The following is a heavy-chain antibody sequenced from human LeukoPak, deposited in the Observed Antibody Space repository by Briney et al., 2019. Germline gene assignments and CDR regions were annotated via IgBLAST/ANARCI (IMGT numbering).Heavy chain of an antibody. CDR2: IYYSVST. Sequence: SETLSLTCTVSGCSISSYYWSWIRQPPGKGLEWIGYIYYSVSTNYNPSLKSRVTISVDTSKNQFSLKLSSVTAADTAVYYCAYLMDVWGQGTTVTVSS. V-gene: IGHV4-59*01. J-gene: IGHJ6*02. CDR3: AYLMDV. CDR1: GCSISSYY.